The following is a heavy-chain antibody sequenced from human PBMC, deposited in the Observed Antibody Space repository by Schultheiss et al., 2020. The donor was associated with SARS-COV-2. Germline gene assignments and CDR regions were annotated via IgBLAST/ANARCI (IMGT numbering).Heavy chain of an antibody. J-gene: IGHJ4*02. V-gene: IGHV3-33*01. CDR1: GFTFSSYG. D-gene: IGHD3-22*01. CDR3: ATLYYDSHGTVY. CDR2: IWYDGSNK. Sequence: GESLKISCAASGFTFSSYGMHWVRQAPGKGLEWVAVIWYDGSNKYYADSVKGRFTISRDNSKNTLYLQMNSLRAEDTAVYYCATLYYDSHGTVYWGQGTLVTVSS.